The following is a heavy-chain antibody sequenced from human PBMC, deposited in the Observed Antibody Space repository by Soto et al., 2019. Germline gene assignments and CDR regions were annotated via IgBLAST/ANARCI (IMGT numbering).Heavy chain of an antibody. CDR1: GFSLSTSGLG. Sequence: GSGPTLVNPTQTLTLTCTFSGFSLSTSGLGVGWIRQPPGKALEWLALIYWNDDKRYSPSLKSRLTITKDTSKNQVVLTMTNMDPMDTATYYCAKVVGGAGTDYWGQGTLVTVSS. V-gene: IGHV2-5*01. CDR2: IYWNDDK. D-gene: IGHD6-19*01. CDR3: AKVVGGAGTDY. J-gene: IGHJ4*02.